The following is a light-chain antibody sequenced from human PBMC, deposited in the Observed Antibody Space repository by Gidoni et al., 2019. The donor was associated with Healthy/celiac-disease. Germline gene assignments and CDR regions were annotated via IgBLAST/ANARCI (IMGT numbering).Light chain of an antibody. CDR1: SSDVGGYNY. CDR2: DVS. CDR3: SSYTSSSRPYV. V-gene: IGLV2-14*01. Sequence: QSALTQPASVSGSPGQSITISCTGTSSDVGGYNYVSWYQQHPGKAPKLMIYDVSNRPSGVSNRFSGSKSGNTASLTISGLQAEDEADYYCSSYTSSSRPYVFGTGTNVTVL. J-gene: IGLJ1*01.